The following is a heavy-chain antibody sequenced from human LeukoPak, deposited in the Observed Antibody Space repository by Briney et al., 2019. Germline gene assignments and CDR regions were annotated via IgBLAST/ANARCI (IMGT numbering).Heavy chain of an antibody. CDR1: GFTFSSYG. V-gene: IGHV3-33*01. CDR2: IWYDGSNK. CDR3: ARDLHSYYFDY. J-gene: IGHJ4*02. Sequence: GGSLRLSCAASGFTFSSYGMHWVRQAPGKGLEWVAVIWYDGSNKYYADSVKGRFTISRDNSKNTLYLQMNSLGAEDTAVYYCARDLHSYYFDYWGQGTLVTVSS.